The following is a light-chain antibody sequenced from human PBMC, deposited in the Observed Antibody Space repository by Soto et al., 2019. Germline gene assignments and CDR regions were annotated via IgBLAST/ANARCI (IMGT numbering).Light chain of an antibody. CDR2: KAS. Sequence: DIQMTQSPSTLSASVGDRVTITCRASQSISSWLAWYQQKPGKAPNLLIYKASSLQSGVPSRFSGSGSGTEFTLTISSLQPDDFATYYCLQYNSYRTFGQGTKVDIK. V-gene: IGKV1-5*03. CDR1: QSISSW. CDR3: LQYNSYRT. J-gene: IGKJ1*01.